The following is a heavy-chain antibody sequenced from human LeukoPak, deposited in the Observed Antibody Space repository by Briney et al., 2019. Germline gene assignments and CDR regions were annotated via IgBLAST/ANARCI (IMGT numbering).Heavy chain of an antibody. CDR3: ASYGGNPRAFDY. V-gene: IGHV3-48*02. CDR2: ISSSSGDF. D-gene: IGHD4-23*01. Sequence: GGSLRLSCAASGFTFSSYGMNWVRQAPGKGLEWVSFISSSSGDFYYADSMKGRFTISRDNAKNSLYLQMNTLTDEDTAVYYCASYGGNPRAFDYWGQGTLVTVPS. CDR1: GFTFSSYG. J-gene: IGHJ4*02.